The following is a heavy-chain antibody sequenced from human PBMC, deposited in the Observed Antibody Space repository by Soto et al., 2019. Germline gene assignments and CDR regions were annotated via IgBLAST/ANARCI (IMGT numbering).Heavy chain of an antibody. Sequence: GASVKVSCKASGYTFTSYYMHWVRQAPGQGLEWMGIINCSGGSTTYAQKFQGRVTMTRDTSTNTVYMELTSLGSEDTAVYYCARSTAEENFDYWGQGSLVTVSS. CDR2: INCSGGST. V-gene: IGHV1-46*01. CDR3: ARSTAEENFDY. J-gene: IGHJ4*02. CDR1: GYTFTSYY.